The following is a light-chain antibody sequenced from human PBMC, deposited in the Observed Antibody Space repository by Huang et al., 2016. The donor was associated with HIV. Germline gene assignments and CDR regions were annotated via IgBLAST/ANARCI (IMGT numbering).Light chain of an antibody. CDR2: DAS. CDR1: QSVDSN. Sequence: EIVLTQSPATLSLSPGERATLSCGASQSVDSNLAWYQQKPGLAPRLLIYDASSRATGIPDRFSGIGSGTDFTLTISRLEPEDFAVYYCQQYGSSPLTFGGGTKVEIK. CDR3: QQYGSSPLT. J-gene: IGKJ4*01. V-gene: IGKV3D-20*01.